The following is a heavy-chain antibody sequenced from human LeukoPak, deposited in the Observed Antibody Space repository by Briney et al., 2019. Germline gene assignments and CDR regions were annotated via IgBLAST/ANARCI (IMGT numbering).Heavy chain of an antibody. CDR3: ASSSFYDFWSGGTPNNWFDP. V-gene: IGHV1-69*06. CDR1: GYTFTGYY. Sequence: ASVKVSCKASGYTFTGYYMHWVRQAPGQGLEWMGGIIPMFGKANYAQKFQGRVTITADKSTSTAYMELSSLRSEDTAVYYCASSSFYDFWSGGTPNNWFDPWGQGTLVTVSS. CDR2: IIPMFGKA. D-gene: IGHD3-3*01. J-gene: IGHJ5*02.